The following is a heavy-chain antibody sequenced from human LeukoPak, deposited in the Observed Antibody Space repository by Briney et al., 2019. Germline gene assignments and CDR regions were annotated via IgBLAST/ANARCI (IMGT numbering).Heavy chain of an antibody. Sequence: KPSETLSLTCTVSGGSISSYYWSWIRQPPGKGLEQIGYIFYSGSTNYNPSLKSRVTISVDTSKNQFSLKLSSVTAADTAVYYCAGARFYYDSGGYFYFDYWGQGTLVTVSS. V-gene: IGHV4-59*01. CDR1: GGSISSYY. D-gene: IGHD3-22*01. J-gene: IGHJ4*02. CDR2: IFYSGST. CDR3: AGARFYYDSGGYFYFDY.